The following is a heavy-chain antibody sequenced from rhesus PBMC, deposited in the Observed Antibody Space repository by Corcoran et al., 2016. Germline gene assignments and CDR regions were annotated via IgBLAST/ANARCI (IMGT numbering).Heavy chain of an antibody. CDR2: IREGGGTT. CDR1: GFNFSSYV. Sequence: DVQLVASGGGLVKPGGSLRLSWVSSGFNFSSYVMPWVVQVRGKGLEWDSVIREGGGTTYYADPVKGRFTISRDNAKNSLFRQMNSRRAEDPAVYYCTRAPNRDFDYWGQGVLGTVSS. D-gene: IGHD5-42*01. CDR3: TRAPNRDFDY. J-gene: IGHJ4*01. V-gene: IGHV3S26*01.